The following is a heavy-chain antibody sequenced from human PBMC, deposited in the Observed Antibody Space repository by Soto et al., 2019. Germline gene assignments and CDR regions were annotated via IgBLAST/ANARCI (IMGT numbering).Heavy chain of an antibody. V-gene: IGHV3-30-3*01. J-gene: IGHJ4*02. Sequence: GGSLRLSCAASGFTFSSYAMHWVRQAPGKGLEWVAVISYDGSNKYYADSVKGRFTISRDNSKNTLYLQMNSLRAEDTAVYYCARAFGYFDYWGQGTLVTVSS. CDR1: GFTFSSYA. D-gene: IGHD3-10*01. CDR3: ARAFGYFDY. CDR2: ISYDGSNK.